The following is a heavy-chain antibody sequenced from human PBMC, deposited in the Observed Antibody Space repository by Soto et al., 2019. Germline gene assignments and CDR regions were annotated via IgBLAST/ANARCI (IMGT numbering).Heavy chain of an antibody. J-gene: IGHJ4*02. V-gene: IGHV2-5*02. CDR2: IYWDDDK. D-gene: IGHD4-17*01. Sequence: QITLKESGPTLVRPAQTLTLTCDFSGFSLSTYHMGVAWIRQPPGKALEWLALIYWDDDKRYSPSLKDRLAISKDTSSNQVVLTITNIDPGDSATYFCANAGDYDLLTFDHWGPGTLVTVSS. CDR1: GFSLSTYHMG. CDR3: ANAGDYDLLTFDH.